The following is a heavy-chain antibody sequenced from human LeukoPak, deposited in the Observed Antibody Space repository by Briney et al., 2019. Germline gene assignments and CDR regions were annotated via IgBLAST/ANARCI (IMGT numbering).Heavy chain of an antibody. Sequence: GGSLRLSCAASGFTFSDYYMSWIRQAPGKGLEWVSYISSSGSTIYYADSVKGRFTISRDNAKNSLYLQMNSLRAEDTAVYYCARVTPLVVPAAIDYMDVWGKGTTVTVSS. CDR1: GFTFSDYY. CDR2: ISSSGSTI. D-gene: IGHD2-2*02. V-gene: IGHV3-11*04. CDR3: ARVTPLVVPAAIDYMDV. J-gene: IGHJ6*03.